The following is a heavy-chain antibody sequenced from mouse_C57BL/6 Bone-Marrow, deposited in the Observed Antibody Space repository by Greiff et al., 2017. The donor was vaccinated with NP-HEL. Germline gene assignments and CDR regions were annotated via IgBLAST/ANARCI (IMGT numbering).Heavy chain of an antibody. CDR1: GFSLTSYA. V-gene: IGHV2-9-1*01. D-gene: IGHD1-1*01. CDR3: ARNGVTTVVATEYFDV. Sequence: VQVVESGPGLVAPSQSLSITCTVSGFSLTSYAISWVRQPPGKGLEWLGVIWTGGGTNYNSALKSRLSISKDNSKSQVFLKMNSLQTDDTARYYCARNGVTTVVATEYFDVWGTGTTVTVSS. J-gene: IGHJ1*03. CDR2: IWTGGGT.